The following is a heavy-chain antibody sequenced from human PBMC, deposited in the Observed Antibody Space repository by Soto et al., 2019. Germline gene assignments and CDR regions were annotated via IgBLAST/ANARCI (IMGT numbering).Heavy chain of an antibody. J-gene: IGHJ6*02. Sequence: QVQLQESGPGLVKPSQTLSLTCTVSGGSISSGYYWSWIRQHPVKGLEWIGYIYYSGNTYYNPSLKSRVAISLDTYKSQCELKVDSVTAADTAVYYCARDAHVALCVPNSMDVGGQGTTVTVSS. V-gene: IGHV4-31*03. CDR3: ARDAHVALCVPNSMDV. CDR2: IYYSGNT. D-gene: IGHD3-3*02. CDR1: GGSISSGYY.